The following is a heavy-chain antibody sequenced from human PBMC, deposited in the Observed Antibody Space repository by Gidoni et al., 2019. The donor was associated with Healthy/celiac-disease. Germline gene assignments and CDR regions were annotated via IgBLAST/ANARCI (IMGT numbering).Heavy chain of an antibody. CDR2: ISAYNGNT. V-gene: IGHV1-18*01. CDR3: AREVGYGDYGPGFDY. Sequence: QVQLVQSGAEVKKPGASVKVYCKASGYTFTSYGSSWVRQAPGQGLEWMGWISAYNGNTNYAQKLQGRVTMTTDTSTSTAYMELRSLRSDDTAVYYCAREVGYGDYGPGFDYWGQGTLVTVSS. CDR1: GYTFTSYG. J-gene: IGHJ4*02. D-gene: IGHD4-17*01.